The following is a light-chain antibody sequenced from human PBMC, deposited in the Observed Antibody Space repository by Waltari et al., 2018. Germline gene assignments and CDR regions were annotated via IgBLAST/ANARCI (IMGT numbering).Light chain of an antibody. J-gene: IGLJ2*01. CDR2: ANT. Sequence: QSVLTQPPSVSGAPGQRVTISCTGSNSNIGAGYDVHWYQQLPGTAPKLLIYANTNRPSGVPDRFAGSKSGTSASLAISGLQAEDEADYYCQSFDSSLTGSDVVFGGGTKLTVL. CDR1: NSNIGAGYD. CDR3: QSFDSSLTGSDVV. V-gene: IGLV1-40*01.